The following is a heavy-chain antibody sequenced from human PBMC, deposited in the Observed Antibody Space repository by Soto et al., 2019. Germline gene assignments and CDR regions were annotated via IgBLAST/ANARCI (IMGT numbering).Heavy chain of an antibody. Sequence: PGGSLRLSCAGSGFTFANAWMSWVRQAPGKGLEWVGRIKSKTDGGTTDFAAPVKGRFSISRDDSKKMVFLQMDSLKTEDTAVYYCTTDFGSTSYGFDYWGQGAPVTVSS. CDR2: IKSKTDGGTT. J-gene: IGHJ4*02. CDR1: GFTFANAW. CDR3: TTDFGSTSYGFDY. D-gene: IGHD5-18*01. V-gene: IGHV3-15*01.